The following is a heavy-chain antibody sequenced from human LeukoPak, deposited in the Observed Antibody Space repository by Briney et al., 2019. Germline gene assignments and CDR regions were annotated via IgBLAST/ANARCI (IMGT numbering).Heavy chain of an antibody. CDR2: ISSSSSYK. J-gene: IGHJ3*02. CDR1: GLSFSSYS. V-gene: IGHV3-21*01. CDR3: ARDPLGTGMTRNAFDI. Sequence: GGSLRLSCAASGLSFSSYSMNWVRQAPGKGLEWVSYISSSSSYKYYADSVRGRFTVSRDNANNSFFLQMNSPRADDTPVYYCARDPLGTGMTRNAFDIWGQGTMVTVSS. D-gene: IGHD1-1*01.